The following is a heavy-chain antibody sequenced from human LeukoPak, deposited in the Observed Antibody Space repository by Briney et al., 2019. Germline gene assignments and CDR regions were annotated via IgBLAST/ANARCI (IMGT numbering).Heavy chain of an antibody. CDR1: GYTFTSYY. Sequence: GASVKVSCKASGYTFTSYYMHWVRQAPGQGLEWMGIINPSGGSTSYAQKFQGRVTMTRDTSTSTVYMELSSLRSEDTAVYYCARDFSGGRDVLVATIGPPGYWGQGTLVTVSS. D-gene: IGHD5-12*01. CDR3: ARDFSGGRDVLVATIGPPGY. V-gene: IGHV1-46*01. CDR2: INPSGGST. J-gene: IGHJ4*02.